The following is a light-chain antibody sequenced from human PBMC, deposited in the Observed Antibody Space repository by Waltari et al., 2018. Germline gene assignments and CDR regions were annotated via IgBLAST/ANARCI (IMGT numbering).Light chain of an antibody. V-gene: IGLV2-11*01. CDR3: CSYAGSYIWV. CDR1: SSDVGPYKY. Sequence: QSALTQPRSVSGSPGQSVAISGTGTSSDVGPYKYVSWYQQHPGKAPKLIIYDANERPSGVPDRFSGSKSGNTASLTISGLQAEDEADYYCCSYAGSYIWVFGGGTKLTVL. J-gene: IGLJ3*02. CDR2: DAN.